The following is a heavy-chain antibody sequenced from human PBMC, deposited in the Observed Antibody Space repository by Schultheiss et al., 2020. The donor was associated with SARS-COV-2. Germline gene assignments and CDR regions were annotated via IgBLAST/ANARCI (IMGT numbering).Heavy chain of an antibody. V-gene: IGHV3-33*01. CDR2: IWYDGSNK. J-gene: IGHJ4*02. CDR3: ARRGTWSYYDSSGYPGVIDY. Sequence: GESLKISCAASGFTFSSYEINWVRQAPGKGLEWVAVIWYDGSNKYYADSVKGRFTISRDNSKNTLYLQMNSLRAEDTAVYYCARRGTWSYYDSSGYPGVIDYWGQGTLVTVSS. D-gene: IGHD3-22*01. CDR1: GFTFSSYE.